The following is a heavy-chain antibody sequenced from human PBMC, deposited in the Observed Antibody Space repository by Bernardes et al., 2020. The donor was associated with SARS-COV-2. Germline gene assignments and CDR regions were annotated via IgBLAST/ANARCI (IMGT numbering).Heavy chain of an antibody. CDR1: GFMFSSYS. J-gene: IGHJ6*02. CDR3: AKCVVGYYAVDV. D-gene: IGHD2-15*01. CDR2: ISGSGGST. V-gene: IGHV3-23*01. Sequence: GGSLRLSCAASGFMFSSYSMNWVRQAPGKGLEWVSGISGSGGSTYYADSVKGRFTISRDNSKNTLFLQMNSLRAEDTAVYYCAKCVVGYYAVDVWGQGTKVTVS.